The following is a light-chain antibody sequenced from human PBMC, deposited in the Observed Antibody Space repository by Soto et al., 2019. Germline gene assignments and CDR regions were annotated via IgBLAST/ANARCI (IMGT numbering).Light chain of an antibody. CDR2: SND. Sequence: QSVLTQPPSASGTPGQRVTISCSGSSSNIGSNTVNWDQQLPGTAPKLLIYSNDQRPSGVPDRFSGSKYGTSASLAISGLQSEYESDYYCAAWDDSLFVVFGGGTKLTVL. J-gene: IGLJ2*01. CDR1: SSNIGSNT. V-gene: IGLV1-44*01. CDR3: AAWDDSLFVV.